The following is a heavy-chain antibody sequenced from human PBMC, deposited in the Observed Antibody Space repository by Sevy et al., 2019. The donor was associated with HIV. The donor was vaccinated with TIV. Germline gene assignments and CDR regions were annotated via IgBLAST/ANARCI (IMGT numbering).Heavy chain of an antibody. CDR1: GFTFSAHG. Sequence: GGSLRLSCVGSGFTFSAHGMHWVRRAPGKGLEWVAVISYDGDYKYYADSVKGRFTISRDRSKNTLYLQMNSLRTEDTAMYYCAKDPSASVYAGEYYYGMDVWGQGTTVTVSS. V-gene: IGHV3-30*18. CDR2: ISYDGDYK. J-gene: IGHJ6*02. CDR3: AKDPSASVYAGEYYYGMDV. D-gene: IGHD5-12*01.